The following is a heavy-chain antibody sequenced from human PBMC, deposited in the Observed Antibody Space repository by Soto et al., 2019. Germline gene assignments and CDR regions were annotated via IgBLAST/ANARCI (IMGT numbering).Heavy chain of an antibody. V-gene: IGHV4-31*03. Sequence: QVQLQESGPGLVKPSQTLSLTCTVSGGSITGGGNSWSWIRQPPGKGLEWIGYIYYSGSTYYNPSLKSRVSISVDTSKNQFSLKLSSVTAADTAVYYCARGGRWLQYWYFDLWGRGTLVTVSS. CDR3: ARGGRWLQYWYFDL. J-gene: IGHJ2*01. D-gene: IGHD3-16*01. CDR1: GGSITGGGNS. CDR2: IYYSGST.